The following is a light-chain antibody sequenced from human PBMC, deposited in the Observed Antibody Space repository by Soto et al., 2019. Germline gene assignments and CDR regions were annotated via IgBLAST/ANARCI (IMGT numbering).Light chain of an antibody. J-gene: IGLJ2*01. Sequence: QSALTQPASISGSPGQSITISCTGTSSDVGGYNYVSWYQQHPSKAPKLMIYDVDNRPSGVSYRFSGSKSGKTASLTIPGLQAEDEADYYCSSYTSSSTVVFGGGTKLTVL. CDR2: DVD. CDR3: SSYTSSSTVV. CDR1: SSDVGGYNY. V-gene: IGLV2-14*01.